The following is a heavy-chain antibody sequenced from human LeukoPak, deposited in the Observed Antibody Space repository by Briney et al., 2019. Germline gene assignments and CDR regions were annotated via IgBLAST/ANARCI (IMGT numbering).Heavy chain of an antibody. V-gene: IGHV1-2*02. CDR1: GYTFTGYY. Sequence: GASVTVSCKASGYTFTGYYMHWVRQAPGQGLEWMGWINPNSGGTNYAQKFQGRVTMTRDTSISTAYMELSRLRSDDTAVYYCARAGKRYPREKDIDYWGQGTLVTVSS. D-gene: IGHD1-20*01. CDR3: ARAGKRYPREKDIDY. CDR2: INPNSGGT. J-gene: IGHJ4*02.